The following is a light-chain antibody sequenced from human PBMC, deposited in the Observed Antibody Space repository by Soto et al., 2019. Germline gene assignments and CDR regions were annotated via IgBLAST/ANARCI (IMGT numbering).Light chain of an antibody. J-gene: IGKJ4*01. CDR3: QQINVLPLT. V-gene: IGKV3-11*01. Sequence: EIVLTQSPATLSLSPGERATLSCRASQSVFRSLAWYQQRPGQAPRLLISDASNRATGVPARFSGSGSGTDFTLTISILEPEDFEVYYCQQINVLPLTFGGGTKVESK. CDR2: DAS. CDR1: QSVFRS.